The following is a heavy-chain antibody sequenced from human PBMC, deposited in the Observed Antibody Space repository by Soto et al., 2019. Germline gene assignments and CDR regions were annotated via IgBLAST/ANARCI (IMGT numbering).Heavy chain of an antibody. D-gene: IGHD1-7*01. Sequence: GGSLRLSCAASGFTFSSYAMSWVRQAPGKGLEWVSAISGSGGSTYYADSVKGRFTISRDNSKNSLYLQMNSLKADDTALYYCARSIPGTTSFDYWGRGTLVTVSS. CDR3: ARSIPGTTSFDY. V-gene: IGHV3-23*01. J-gene: IGHJ4*02. CDR2: ISGSGGST. CDR1: GFTFSSYA.